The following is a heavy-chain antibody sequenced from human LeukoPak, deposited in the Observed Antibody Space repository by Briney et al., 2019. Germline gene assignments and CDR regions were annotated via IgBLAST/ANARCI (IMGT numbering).Heavy chain of an antibody. CDR2: IDHSGST. CDR1: GGSLSGYY. J-gene: IGHJ6*03. Sequence: SETLSLTCAVQGGSLSGYYWSWIRQSPGKGLESIGRIDHSGSTTLNPSLRTRVAISVDTSKNQFSLRLTSVTAADTAVYYCVRETKATVTLTVPLLRAKRGGHMDVWGKGTMVIVS. D-gene: IGHD5-24*01. CDR3: VRETKATVTLTVPLLRAKRGGHMDV. V-gene: IGHV4-34*01.